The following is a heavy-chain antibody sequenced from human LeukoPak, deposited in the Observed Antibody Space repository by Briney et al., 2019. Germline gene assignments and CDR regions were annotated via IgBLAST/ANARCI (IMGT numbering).Heavy chain of an antibody. CDR2: ISGGGETI. CDR3: AKDAPASSSGYYYYYGMDV. V-gene: IGHV3-43*02. J-gene: IGHJ6*02. CDR1: GFTFADYA. Sequence: GGSLRLSCTASGFTFADYAMHWVRQAPGKGLEGVSLISGGGETIYYADSVKGRFTISRDNSKNSLYLQMNSLRTEDTALYYCAKDAPASSSGYYYYYGMDVWDQGTTVTVSS. D-gene: IGHD6-6*01.